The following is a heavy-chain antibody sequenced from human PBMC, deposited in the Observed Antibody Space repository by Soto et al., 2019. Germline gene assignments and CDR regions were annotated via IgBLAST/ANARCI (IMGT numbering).Heavy chain of an antibody. V-gene: IGHV1-46*01. CDR3: AFNREQWLACFDF. D-gene: IGHD6-19*01. CDR2: INPSGGST. CDR1: GYTFTSYY. Sequence: ASVKVSCKASGYTFTSYYMHWVRQAPGQGLEWMGIINPSGGSTSYAQKFQGRVTMTRDTSTSTVYMELSSLRSEDTAVYYCAFNREQWLACFDFWGQGLLVTVSS. J-gene: IGHJ4*02.